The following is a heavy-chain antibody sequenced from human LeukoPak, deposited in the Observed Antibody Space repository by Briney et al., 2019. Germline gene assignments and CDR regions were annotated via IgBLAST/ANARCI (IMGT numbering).Heavy chain of an antibody. V-gene: IGHV1-2*06. CDR2: INPNNGGT. CDR1: GYTFTGYY. D-gene: IGHD3-22*01. J-gene: IGHJ3*02. CDR3: AGQYFYDSSGHSHPFDI. Sequence: ASVKVSCKASGYTFTGYYMHWVRQAPGQGLEWMGRINPNNGGTIYAQKFQGRVTMTRDTSISTAYMELTRLKSDDTAVYYCAGQYFYDSSGHSHPFDIWGQGTMVTVSS.